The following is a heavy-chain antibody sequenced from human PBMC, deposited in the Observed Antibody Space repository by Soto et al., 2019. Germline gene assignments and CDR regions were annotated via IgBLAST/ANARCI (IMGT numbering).Heavy chain of an antibody. Sequence: GGSLRLSCAASGFTFSSCAMHWVRQAPGKGLEWVAVIWYDGSNAHYADSVKGRFTISRDNSKNTLYLQMNSLRAEDTAVYYCVREAGSSPFDPWGQGTLVTVSS. V-gene: IGHV3-33*08. CDR3: VREAGSSPFDP. CDR1: GFTFSSCA. CDR2: IWYDGSNA. J-gene: IGHJ5*02. D-gene: IGHD6-13*01.